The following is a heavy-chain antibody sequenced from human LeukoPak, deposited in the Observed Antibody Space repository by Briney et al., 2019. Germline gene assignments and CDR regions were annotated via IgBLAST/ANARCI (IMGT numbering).Heavy chain of an antibody. D-gene: IGHD3-10*01. CDR1: GYAFTNYY. V-gene: IGHV1-46*01. CDR2: INPSGGST. CDR3: ARVPPRGSGTYYMGY. Sequence: ASVKVSCKASGYAFTNYYMHWVRQGPGQGLEWMGIINPSGGSTAYAQKFQGRVTMTRDTSTSTVYMELCSLTSEDTAVYYCARVPPRGSGTYYMGYWGQGTLVTVSS. J-gene: IGHJ4*02.